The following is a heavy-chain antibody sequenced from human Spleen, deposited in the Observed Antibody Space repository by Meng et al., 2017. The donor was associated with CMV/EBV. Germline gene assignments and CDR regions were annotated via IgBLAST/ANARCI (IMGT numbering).Heavy chain of an antibody. Sequence: GGSLRLSCAASGFTFSSYAMSWVRQAPGKGLEWASVIYSDGSTYYADSVKGRFTISRDNSKNKLYIHMNSLRAEDTAVYYCAKSAGSSLQKSIDYWGQGTLVTVSS. V-gene: IGHV3-66*02. D-gene: IGHD3-10*01. J-gene: IGHJ4*02. CDR1: GFTFSSYA. CDR2: IYSDGST. CDR3: AKSAGSSLQKSIDY.